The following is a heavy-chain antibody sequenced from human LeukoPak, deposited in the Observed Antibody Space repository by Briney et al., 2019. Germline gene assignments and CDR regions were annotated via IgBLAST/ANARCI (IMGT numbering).Heavy chain of an antibody. V-gene: IGHV4-34*01. CDR3: ARVGRDGYNYLSDY. Sequence: PSETLSLTCAVYGGSFSGYYWSWIRQPPGKGLEWIGEINHSGSTNYNPSFKSRVTITVDTSKNQFSLKLSSVTAADTAVYYCARVGRDGYNYLSDYWGQGTLVTVSS. CDR1: GGSFSGYY. J-gene: IGHJ4*02. CDR2: INHSGST. D-gene: IGHD5-24*01.